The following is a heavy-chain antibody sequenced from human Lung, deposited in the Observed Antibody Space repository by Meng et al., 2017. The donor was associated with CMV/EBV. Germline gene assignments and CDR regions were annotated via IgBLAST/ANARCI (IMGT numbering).Heavy chain of an antibody. D-gene: IGHD2-8*01. CDR3: ARKRTNWRGPGFDH. V-gene: IGHV3-74*01. CDR2: INTDGTTT. CDR1: GFTFSHSW. Sequence: GESLKISCAASGFTFSHSWMHWVRQAPGKGLVWVSLINTDGTTTNYADSVKGRFTISRDNAKNTLHLQMDSLRADDTALYYCARKRTNWRGPGFDHWGQGTLVTVSS. J-gene: IGHJ4*02.